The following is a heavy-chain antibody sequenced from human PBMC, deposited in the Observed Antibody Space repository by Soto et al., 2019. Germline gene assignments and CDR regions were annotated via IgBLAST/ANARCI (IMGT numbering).Heavy chain of an antibody. CDR1: GGTLSDHG. J-gene: IGHJ3*02. CDR3: ARAGYCSGNYYSGPAALDI. V-gene: IGHV1-69*06. D-gene: IGHD3-10*01. CDR2: TIPVFDTA. Sequence: QVQLEQSGAEVKKPGYSVKVSCKASGGTLSDHGVSWLRQAPGQGLEWVGGTIPVFDTAKYAQKFQGRVTIASNTSTNIASTELSSMRSDNSAFYYCARAGYCSGNYYSGPAALDILDQGTLVIVSS.